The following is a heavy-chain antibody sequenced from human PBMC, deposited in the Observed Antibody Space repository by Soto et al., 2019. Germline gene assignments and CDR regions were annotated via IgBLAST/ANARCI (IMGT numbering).Heavy chain of an antibody. D-gene: IGHD6-13*01. CDR1: GGSVSSGNYY. CDR3: ARAMGVAAAPDF. CDR2: IYYTGSS. J-gene: IGHJ4*02. V-gene: IGHV4-61*01. Sequence: SETLSLTCTVSGGSVSSGNYYWSWIRQPPGKGLEWIGFIYYTGSSSYNPSLKSRVTMSLDKSNNQFSLKLTSVTPEDTAVYFCARAMGVAAAPDFWGQGTLVTVSS.